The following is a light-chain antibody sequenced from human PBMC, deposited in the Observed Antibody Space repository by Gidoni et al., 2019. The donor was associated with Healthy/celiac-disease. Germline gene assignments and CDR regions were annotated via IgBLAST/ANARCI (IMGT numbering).Light chain of an antibody. J-gene: IGKJ1*01. V-gene: IGKV4-1*01. Sequence: DIVMTQSPDSLAVSLGVRATINCKSSQSILYSSNNKNYLAWYQQKPRQPPKLLIYCASTRESGVPDRFSGSGSGTDFTLTISSLQAEDVAVYYCQQYYSTPWTFGQGTKVEIK. CDR2: CAS. CDR1: QSILYSSNNKNY. CDR3: QQYYSTPWT.